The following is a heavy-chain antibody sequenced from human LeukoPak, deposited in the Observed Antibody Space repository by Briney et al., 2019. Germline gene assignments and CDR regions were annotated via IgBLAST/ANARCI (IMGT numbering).Heavy chain of an antibody. D-gene: IGHD1-14*01. Sequence: PGGSLRLSCAASGFTFDTYAMTWVRQAPGKGLEWVSSISGDGGTTYYADSVKGRFTVSRDNSKNTLYLEMNSLSPDDTAVYYCARGVEPLAANTLAYWGQGTLVTVSS. J-gene: IGHJ4*02. CDR3: ARGVEPLAANTLAY. CDR2: ISGDGGTT. CDR1: GFTFDTYA. V-gene: IGHV3-23*01.